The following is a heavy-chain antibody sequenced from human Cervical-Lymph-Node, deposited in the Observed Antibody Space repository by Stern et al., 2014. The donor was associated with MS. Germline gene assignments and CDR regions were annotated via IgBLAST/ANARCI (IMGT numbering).Heavy chain of an antibody. CDR1: GFTFSSYG. CDR3: VKRGVTEVRGVRLGDY. J-gene: IGHJ4*02. CDR2: ISDDGSET. Sequence: VQLLQSGGGVVQSGRSLRLTCKVSGFTFSSYGMHWVRQAPGKGLEWVSVISDDGSETYYAESVKGTINNARDNSKNTLYLEMRSLRPEDTAVYYCVKRGVTEVRGVRLGDYWGPGTLVIVSS. V-gene: IGHV3-30*18. D-gene: IGHD3-10*01.